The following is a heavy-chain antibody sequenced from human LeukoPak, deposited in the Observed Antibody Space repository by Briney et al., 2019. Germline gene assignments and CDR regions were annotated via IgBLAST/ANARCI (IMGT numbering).Heavy chain of an antibody. J-gene: IGHJ4*02. CDR1: GFTFSSYA. D-gene: IGHD3-22*01. Sequence: GGSLRLSCAASGFTFSSYAMHWVRQAPGKGLEWVAVISYDGSNKYYADSVKGRFTISRDNSKNTLYLQMNSLRAEDTAVYYCARDSLGYDSSGPGYYWGQGTLDTVSS. V-gene: IGHV3-30-3*01. CDR2: ISYDGSNK. CDR3: ARDSLGYDSSGPGYY.